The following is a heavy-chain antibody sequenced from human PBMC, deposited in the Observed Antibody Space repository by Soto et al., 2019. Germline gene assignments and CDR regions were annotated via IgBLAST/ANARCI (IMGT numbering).Heavy chain of an antibody. CDR2: IYYSGST. J-gene: IGHJ4*02. D-gene: IGHD6-19*01. Sequence: PSETLSLTCTVSGGSISSSSYYWGWIRQPPGKGLEWIGSIYYSGSTYYNPSLKSRVTISVDTSKNQFSLKLSSVTAADTAVYYCAGFGAVAGTGGTITDYWGQGTLVTVSS. V-gene: IGHV4-39*01. CDR3: AGFGAVAGTGGTITDY. CDR1: GGSISSSSYY.